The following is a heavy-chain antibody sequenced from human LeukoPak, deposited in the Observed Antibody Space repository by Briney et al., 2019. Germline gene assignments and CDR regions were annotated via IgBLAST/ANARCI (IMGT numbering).Heavy chain of an antibody. D-gene: IGHD3-10*01. CDR2: MNSNSGNT. CDR1: GYTFINHD. V-gene: IGHV1-8*01. Sequence: GASVKVSCKASGYTFINHDINWMRQATGQGLEWMGWMNSNSGNTGYAQKFRGRVTMTRDTSISTAYMELSSLRSEDTAVYYRARGSGSEGRDWFDPWGQGTLVTVSS. J-gene: IGHJ5*02. CDR3: ARGSGSEGRDWFDP.